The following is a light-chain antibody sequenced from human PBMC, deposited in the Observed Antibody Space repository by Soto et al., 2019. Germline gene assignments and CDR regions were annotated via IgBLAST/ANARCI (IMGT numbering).Light chain of an antibody. CDR1: QSISSSY. J-gene: IGKJ2*01. CDR2: GAS. V-gene: IGKV3-20*01. CDR3: QQYASSPYT. Sequence: EIVLTQSPGTLSLSPGERATLSCRASQSISSSYLAWYQQKPGQAPRLLIYGASRRATGIPDRLSGRESGTDFTLTITTLEPEDSAVYFCQQYASSPYTFGQGTKVEIK.